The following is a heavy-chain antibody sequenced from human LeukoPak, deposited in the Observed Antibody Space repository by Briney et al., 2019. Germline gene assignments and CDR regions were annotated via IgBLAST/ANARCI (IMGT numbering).Heavy chain of an antibody. J-gene: IGHJ3*02. D-gene: IGHD2-15*01. CDR3: ARQYCSGGSCQRPDAFDI. CDR2: IYPGDSDT. Sequence: GESLKISCKGSGYSFTSYWIGWVRQMPGKGLEWMGIIYPGDSDTRYSPSLQGQVTISADKSMSTAYLQWSSLKASDSAVYYCARQYCSGGSCQRPDAFDIWGQGTMVTVSS. V-gene: IGHV5-51*01. CDR1: GYSFTSYW.